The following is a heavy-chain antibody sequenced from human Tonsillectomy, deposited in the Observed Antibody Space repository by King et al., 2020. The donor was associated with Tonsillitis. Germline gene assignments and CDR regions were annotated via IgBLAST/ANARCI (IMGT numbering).Heavy chain of an antibody. Sequence: VQLVESGGDLVQPGGSLRLSCAVSGFTFSEHYMDWVRQAPGKGLEWVGRSRNRANSYATEYAASVEGRFTISRDDSENSLFLQMDSLKTEDTAIYFCAREALTVTYYIRYFDSWGQGTLVTVSS. J-gene: IGHJ4*02. D-gene: IGHD1-26*01. V-gene: IGHV3-72*01. CDR1: GFTFSEHY. CDR2: SRNRANSYAT. CDR3: AREALTVTYYIRYFDS.